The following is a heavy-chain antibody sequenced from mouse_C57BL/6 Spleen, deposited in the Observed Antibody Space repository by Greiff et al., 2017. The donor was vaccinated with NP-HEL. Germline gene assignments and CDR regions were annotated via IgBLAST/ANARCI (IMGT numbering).Heavy chain of an antibody. Sequence: VQLQQSGPELVKPGASVKISCKASGYSFTDYNMNWVKQSHGKSLEWIGVINPNYGTTSYNQKFKGKATLTVDQSSSTAYMQLNSLTSEDSAVYDCAVWRKLGQGYYAMDYWGQGTSVTVSS. J-gene: IGHJ4*01. D-gene: IGHD4-1*01. V-gene: IGHV1-39*01. CDR2: INPNYGTT. CDR3: AVWRKLGQGYYAMDY. CDR1: GYSFTDYN.